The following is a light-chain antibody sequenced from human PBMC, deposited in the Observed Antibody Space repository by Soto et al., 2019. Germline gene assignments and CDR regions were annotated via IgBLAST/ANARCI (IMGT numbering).Light chain of an antibody. CDR2: GVT. CDR3: SSYTSSSDFYV. Sequence: QSALTQPASVSGSPGQSITISCSGTSSDVGDYYYVSWYQQHPGKAPKLLIYGVTDRPSGVSHRFSGSRSDSTASLTISGLQAEDEADYYCSSYTSSSDFYVFGTGTKLTVL. CDR1: SSDVGDYYY. J-gene: IGLJ1*01. V-gene: IGLV2-14*01.